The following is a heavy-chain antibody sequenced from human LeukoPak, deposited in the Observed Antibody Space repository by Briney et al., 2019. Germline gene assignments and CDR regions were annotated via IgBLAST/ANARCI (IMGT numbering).Heavy chain of an antibody. V-gene: IGHV1-18*01. CDR3: ARDFAWGSGGAPIDDNWLDP. D-gene: IGHD7-27*01. CDR1: GYTFSNYG. J-gene: IGHJ5*02. CDR2: ISGHNGNT. Sequence: ASVKVSCKASGYTFSNYGISWVRQAPGHGLEWMGWISGHNGNTNYAQKFQGRATMTTDTSTSTAYMELRSLRVDDTAVYYCARDFAWGSGGAPIDDNWLDPWGRGTLVTVSS.